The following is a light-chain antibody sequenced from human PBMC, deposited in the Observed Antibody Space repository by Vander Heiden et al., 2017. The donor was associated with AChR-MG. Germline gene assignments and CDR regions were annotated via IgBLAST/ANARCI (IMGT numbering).Light chain of an antibody. V-gene: IGKV3-15*01. CDR3: QQYNNWPPYI. J-gene: IGKJ2*01. CDR2: SAS. Sequence: VMTQSPATLSVSPGEGAILSCRASQTVSYNLAWYQQKPGQAPRLLIYSASTRATGIPARFSGSGSGTELTLTISSLQSEDFAVYYCQQYNNWPPYIFGQGTKLELK. CDR1: QTVSYN.